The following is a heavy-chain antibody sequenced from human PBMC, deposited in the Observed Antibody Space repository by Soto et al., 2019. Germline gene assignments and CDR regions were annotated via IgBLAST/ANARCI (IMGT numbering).Heavy chain of an antibody. V-gene: IGHV4-39*07. J-gene: IGHJ6*02. CDR2: INHSGST. Sequence: PSETLSLTCTVSGGSISSGGYYWSWIRQPPGKGLEWIGEINHSGSTNYNPSLKSRVIISLETSKNQFSLILTSVTAADTAVYYCATGLSSSATFYHYYGMDVWGQGTTVTVSS. CDR1: GGSISSGGYY. CDR3: ATGLSSSATFYHYYGMDV. D-gene: IGHD6-6*01.